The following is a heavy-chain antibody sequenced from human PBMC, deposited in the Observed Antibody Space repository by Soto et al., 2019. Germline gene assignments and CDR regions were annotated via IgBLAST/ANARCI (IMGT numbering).Heavy chain of an antibody. CDR3: ASTPKWLQFHFDS. D-gene: IGHD5-12*01. J-gene: IGHJ4*02. CDR2: IDPSDSST. V-gene: IGHV5-10-1*01. Sequence: GESLKISSKYSGNSFTRYCINWVLQMPGKGLEWVGRIDPSDSSTKSSPSFQGHVTISGDKSIRTAYLQWTGLQTSDTAMYYCASTPKWLQFHFDSWGQGTLVTVSS. CDR1: GNSFTRYC.